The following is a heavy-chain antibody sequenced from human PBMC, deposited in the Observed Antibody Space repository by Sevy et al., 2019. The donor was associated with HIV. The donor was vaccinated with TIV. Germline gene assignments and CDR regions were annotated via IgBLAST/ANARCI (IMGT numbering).Heavy chain of an antibody. CDR1: GYTFTSYG. J-gene: IGHJ4*02. CDR2: ISAYNGNT. Sequence: ASVTVSCKASGYTFTSYGISWVRQAPGQGLEWMGWISAYNGNTNYAQKLQGRVTMTTDTSTSTAYMELRSLRSDDTAVYYCARAGYSSGWYGPDYWGQGTLVTVSS. V-gene: IGHV1-18*01. D-gene: IGHD6-19*01. CDR3: ARAGYSSGWYGPDY.